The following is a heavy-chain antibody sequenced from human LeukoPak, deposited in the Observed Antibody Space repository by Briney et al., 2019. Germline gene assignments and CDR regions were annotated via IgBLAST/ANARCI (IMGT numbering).Heavy chain of an antibody. CDR3: AVAAAGPYYYYYMDV. D-gene: IGHD6-13*01. CDR2: IYTSGST. V-gene: IGHV4-61*02. CDR1: GGSISSGSYY. J-gene: IGHJ6*03. Sequence: PSETLSLTCTVSGGSISSGSYYWSWIRQPAGKGLEWIGRIYTSGSTNYNPSLKSRVTISVDTSKNQFSLKLSSVTAADTAVYYCAVAAAGPYYYYYMDVWGKGTTVTVSS.